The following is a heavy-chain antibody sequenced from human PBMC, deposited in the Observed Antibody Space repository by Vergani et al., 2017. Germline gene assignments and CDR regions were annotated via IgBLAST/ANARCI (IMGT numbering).Heavy chain of an antibody. CDR2: IYPGDSNT. Sequence: EVQLVQSGAEVKKPGESLKISCKGSGYSFISYWIGWVRQMPGKGLEWMGIIYPGDSNTRYSPSFQGQVTMSAYKSISTAYLQWSSLKASDTAMYYCARTESFYYDSSGFYIGGAFDIWGQGTLVTVPS. J-gene: IGHJ3*02. CDR3: ARTESFYYDSSGFYIGGAFDI. CDR1: GYSFISYW. D-gene: IGHD3-22*01. V-gene: IGHV5-51*01.